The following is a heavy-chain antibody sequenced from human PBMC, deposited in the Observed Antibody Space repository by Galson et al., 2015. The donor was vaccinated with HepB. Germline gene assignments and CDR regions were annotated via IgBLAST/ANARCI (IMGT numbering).Heavy chain of an antibody. CDR2: ISGSGGST. V-gene: IGHV3-23*01. Sequence: SLRLSCAASGFTFSSYAMSWVRQAPGKGLEWVSAISGSGGSTYYADSVKGRFTISRDNSKNTLYLQMNSLRAEDTAVYYCAKGDSSGYYYDWFDPWGQGTLVTVSS. J-gene: IGHJ5*02. D-gene: IGHD3-22*01. CDR3: AKGDSSGYYYDWFDP. CDR1: GFTFSSYA.